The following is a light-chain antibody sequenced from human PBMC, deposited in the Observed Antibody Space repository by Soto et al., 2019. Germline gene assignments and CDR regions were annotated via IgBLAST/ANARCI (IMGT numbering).Light chain of an antibody. Sequence: QSVMTQPPSMSAAPGQKVTISCSGSSSNIGGNSVSWYQQLPGTAPKLLIYDDNKRPSGIPDRFSGSKSGTSATLGITGFQTGDEADYYCGSWDSSLSADVFGTGTKLTVL. V-gene: IGLV1-51*01. CDR2: DDN. CDR1: SSNIGGNS. J-gene: IGLJ1*01. CDR3: GSWDSSLSADV.